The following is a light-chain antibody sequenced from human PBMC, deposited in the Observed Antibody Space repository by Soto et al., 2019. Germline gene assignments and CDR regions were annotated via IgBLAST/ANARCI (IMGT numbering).Light chain of an antibody. CDR3: ATWDDSLNGGV. CDR2: TND. Sequence: QLVLTQPPSASGTPGQRVTISCSGSSSNVGSNTVNWYQQLPGTAPKLLIYTNDQRPSGVPDRFSGSKSGTSASLAISGLQSEDEAQYYCATWDDSLNGGVFGGGTKLTVL. CDR1: SSNVGSNT. V-gene: IGLV1-44*01. J-gene: IGLJ3*02.